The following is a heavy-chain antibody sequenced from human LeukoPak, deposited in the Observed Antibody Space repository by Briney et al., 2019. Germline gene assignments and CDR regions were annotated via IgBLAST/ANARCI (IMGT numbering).Heavy chain of an antibody. J-gene: IGHJ4*02. V-gene: IGHV3-7*03. CDR2: INKDGGEK. Sequence: PGGSLRLSCAASGFTFSSYWMSWVRQAPGKGLEWVANINKDGGEKYYVDSVKGRFTISRDNSKNTLYLQMNSLRAEDTAVYYCARGVSYCGGDCFDYWGQGTLVTVSS. CDR3: ARGVSYCGGDCFDY. D-gene: IGHD2-21*01. CDR1: GFTFSSYW.